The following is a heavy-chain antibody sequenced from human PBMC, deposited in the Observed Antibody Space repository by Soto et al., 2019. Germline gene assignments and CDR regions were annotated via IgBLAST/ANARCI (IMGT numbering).Heavy chain of an antibody. CDR2: MNPDSGNT. CDR3: ARGTIGYCCGGSCYFPSGHWFDP. J-gene: IGHJ5*02. CDR1: GYTFTSYD. V-gene: IGHV1-8*01. Sequence: QVQLVQSGAEVKKPGASVKVSCKASGYTFTSYDINWVRQATGQGLEWMGWMNPDSGNTGYAQKFQGRVTMTRNTSIITAYMELSSLRSEETAVYYCARGTIGYCCGGSCYFPSGHWFDPWGQGTLVTVSS. D-gene: IGHD2-15*01.